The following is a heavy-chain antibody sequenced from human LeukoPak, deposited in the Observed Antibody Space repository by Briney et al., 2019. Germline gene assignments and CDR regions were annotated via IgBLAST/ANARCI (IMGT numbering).Heavy chain of an antibody. CDR3: ARDPAGDGLGY. V-gene: IGHV3-23*01. Sequence: GGSLRLSCTASGFTFSRYAMSWVRQAPGKGLQWVSDISGRGGRTDYAASVKGRFTISRDNSRNTVYLQMNSLRAEDTAVYYCARDPAGDGLGYWGQGTLVTVSS. D-gene: IGHD7-27*01. CDR1: GFTFSRYA. J-gene: IGHJ4*02. CDR2: ISGRGGRT.